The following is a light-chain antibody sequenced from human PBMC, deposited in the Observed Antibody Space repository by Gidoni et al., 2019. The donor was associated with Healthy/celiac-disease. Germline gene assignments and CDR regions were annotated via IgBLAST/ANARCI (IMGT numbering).Light chain of an antibody. CDR2: GNS. V-gene: IGLV1-40*01. Sequence: QSVLTQPPSVSGAPGQRVTISCTGSSSNIGAGYHVHWYQQLPGPAPNLLIYGNSNRPSGVPDRFSGSKSGTSASLAITGLQAEDEADYYCQSYDSSLSASFGTGTKVTVL. J-gene: IGLJ1*01. CDR1: SSNIGAGYH. CDR3: QSYDSSLSAS.